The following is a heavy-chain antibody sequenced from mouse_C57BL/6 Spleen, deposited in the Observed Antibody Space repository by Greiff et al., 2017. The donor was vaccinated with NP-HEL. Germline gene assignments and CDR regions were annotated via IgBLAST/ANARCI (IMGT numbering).Heavy chain of an antibody. CDR1: GFNITNTY. V-gene: IGHV14-3*01. CDR2: IDPANGNT. CDR3: ARVTRISTVVETYRYFDF. J-gene: IGHJ1*03. Sequence: EVQRVESVAELVRPGASVKLSCTASGFNITNTYMHWVKQRPEQGLEWIGRIDPANGNTKYAPKFQGKATITADTSSNTAYLQLSSLTSEVTGISYWARVTRISTVVETYRYFDFWGTGTTLTVSS. D-gene: IGHD1-1*01.